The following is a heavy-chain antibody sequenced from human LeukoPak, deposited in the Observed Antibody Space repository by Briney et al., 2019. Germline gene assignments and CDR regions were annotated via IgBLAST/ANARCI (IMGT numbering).Heavy chain of an antibody. CDR3: ATAMVRGVIGGFDY. Sequence: ASVKVSCKVSGYTLAELSMHWVRQAPGKGLEWMGGFDPEDGETIYAQKFQGRVTMTEDTSTDTAYMELSSLRSEDTAVYYCATAMVRGVIGGFDYWGQGTLVTVSS. V-gene: IGHV1-24*01. D-gene: IGHD3-10*01. CDR1: GYTLAELS. CDR2: FDPEDGET. J-gene: IGHJ4*02.